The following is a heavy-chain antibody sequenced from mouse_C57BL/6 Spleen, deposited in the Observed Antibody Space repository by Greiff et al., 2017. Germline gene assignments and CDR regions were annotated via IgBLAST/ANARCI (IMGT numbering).Heavy chain of an antibody. V-gene: IGHV1-52*01. J-gene: IGHJ2*01. CDR1: GYTFTSYW. CDR3: ARGGMIASFFDY. CDR2: IHPSDSET. D-gene: IGHD2-4*01. Sequence: VQLQQPGAELVRPGSSVKLSCKASGYTFTSYWMDWVKQKPIQSLEWIGNIHPSDSETHYNEKFKGKATLTVEKSSSTAYMQLSSLTSDDSAVYYCARGGMIASFFDYWGQGTTLTVSS.